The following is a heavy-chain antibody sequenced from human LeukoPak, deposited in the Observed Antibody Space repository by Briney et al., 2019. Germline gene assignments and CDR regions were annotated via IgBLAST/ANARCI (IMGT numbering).Heavy chain of an antibody. CDR3: ITMVRGVFFDY. Sequence: GGSLRLPCAASGFTFSSYAMSWVRQAPGKGLEWVSAISGSGGSTYYADSVKGRFTISRDNSKNTLYLQMNSLRAEDTAVYYGITMVRGVFFDYWGQGTLVTVSS. CDR1: GFTFSSYA. CDR2: ISGSGGST. J-gene: IGHJ4*02. V-gene: IGHV3-23*01. D-gene: IGHD3-10*01.